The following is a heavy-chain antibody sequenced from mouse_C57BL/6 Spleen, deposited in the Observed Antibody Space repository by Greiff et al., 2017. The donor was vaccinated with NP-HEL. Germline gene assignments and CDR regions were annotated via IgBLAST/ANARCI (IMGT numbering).Heavy chain of an antibody. D-gene: IGHD1-1*01. CDR3: ARSDYYGAYYFDY. CDR2: ISDGGSYT. CDR1: GFTFSSYA. V-gene: IGHV5-4*03. J-gene: IGHJ2*01. Sequence: EVKLVESGGGLVKPGGSLKLSCAASGFTFSSYAMSWVRQTPEKRLEWVATISDGGSYTYYPDNVKGRFTISRDNAKNNLYLQMSHLKSEDTAMYYGARSDYYGAYYFDYWGQGTTLTVSS.